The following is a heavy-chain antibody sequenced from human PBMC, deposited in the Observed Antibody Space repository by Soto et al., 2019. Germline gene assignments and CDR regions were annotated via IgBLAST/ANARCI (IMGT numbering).Heavy chain of an antibody. J-gene: IGHJ6*02. CDR2: IVVGSGNT. Sequence: GASVKVSCKASGFTFTSSAVQWVRQARGQRLEWIGWIVVGSGNTNYAQKFQERVTITRDMSTSTAYMELSSLRSEDTAVYYCAADFGVAGYYYYGMDVWGQGTTVTVSS. CDR1: GFTFTSSA. D-gene: IGHD3-3*01. V-gene: IGHV1-58*01. CDR3: AADFGVAGYYYYGMDV.